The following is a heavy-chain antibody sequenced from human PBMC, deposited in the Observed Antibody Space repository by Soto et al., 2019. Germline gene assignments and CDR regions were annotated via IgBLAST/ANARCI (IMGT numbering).Heavy chain of an antibody. Sequence: NPSETLSLTCTVSGGSISSSSYYWGWIRQPPGKGLEWIGSIYYSGSTYYNPSLKSRVTISVDTSKNQFSLKLSSVTAADTAVYYCAVIAPRGYWGQGTLVTVSS. J-gene: IGHJ4*02. CDR3: AVIAPRGY. CDR2: IYYSGST. V-gene: IGHV4-39*01. D-gene: IGHD3-16*02. CDR1: GGSISSSSYY.